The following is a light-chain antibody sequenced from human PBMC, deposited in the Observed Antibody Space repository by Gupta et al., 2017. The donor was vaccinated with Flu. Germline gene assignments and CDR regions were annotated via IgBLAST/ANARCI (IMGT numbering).Light chain of an antibody. V-gene: IGKV3-11*01. Sequence: ATRALAPRERTTLSCRASQSVSSYLAWYQQKPGQAPRLLIYDASNRATGIPARFSGSGSGTDFTLTISSLEPEDFAVYYCQQRSDWPPNTFGQGTRLEIK. CDR1: QSVSSY. CDR3: QQRSDWPPNT. J-gene: IGKJ5*01. CDR2: DAS.